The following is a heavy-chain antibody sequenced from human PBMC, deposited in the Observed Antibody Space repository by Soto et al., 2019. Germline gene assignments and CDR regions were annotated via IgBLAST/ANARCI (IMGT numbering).Heavy chain of an antibody. CDR3: ARVFPDGWVEPGVVRGYFYT. D-gene: IGHD3-3*01. CDR2: IIPIFGTT. V-gene: IGHV1-69*01. Sequence: QVQLVQSGAEVKETGSAVKVSCKAPEDSFSSYGISWVRQAPGQGLEWMGGIIPIFGTTNYAEKFQGRVTITADESTNTAYMELSSLRSEDTALYYCARVFPDGWVEPGVVRGYFYTWCRGTLVTVAS. J-gene: IGHJ4*02. CDR1: EDSFSSYG.